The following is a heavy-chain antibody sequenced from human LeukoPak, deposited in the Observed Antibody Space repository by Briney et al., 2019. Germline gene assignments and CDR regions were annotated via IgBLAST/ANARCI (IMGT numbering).Heavy chain of an antibody. CDR1: GYTLTELS. CDR2: FDPEDGET. V-gene: IGHV1-24*01. Sequence: ASVKVSCKVSGYTLTELSMHWVRQAPGKGLEWMGGFDPEDGETIYAQKFQGRVTMTRNTSISTAYMDLSSLRSEDTAVYYCARVIVVVPGAKVWFDPWGQGTLVTVSS. D-gene: IGHD2-2*01. CDR3: ARVIVVVPGAKVWFDP. J-gene: IGHJ5*02.